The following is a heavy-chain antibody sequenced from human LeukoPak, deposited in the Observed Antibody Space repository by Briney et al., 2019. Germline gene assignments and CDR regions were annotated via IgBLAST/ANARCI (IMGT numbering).Heavy chain of an antibody. Sequence: PGGSLRLSCAASGFTFSDHYMDWVRQAPGKGLEWVGRTRNKANSYTTEYAASVKGRFTISRDDSKNSLYLQMNSLRAEDTAVYYCARAGSRYCSSTSCYEFWGQGTLVTVSS. J-gene: IGHJ4*02. CDR2: TRNKANSYTT. D-gene: IGHD2-2*01. V-gene: IGHV3-72*01. CDR3: ARAGSRYCSSTSCYEF. CDR1: GFTFSDHY.